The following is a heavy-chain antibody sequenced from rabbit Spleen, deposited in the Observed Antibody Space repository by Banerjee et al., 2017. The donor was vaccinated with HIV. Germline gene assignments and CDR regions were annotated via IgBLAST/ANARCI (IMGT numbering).Heavy chain of an antibody. V-gene: IGHV1S40*01. CDR2: IDTGFGGTT. J-gene: IGHJ4*01. Sequence: QSLEESGGDLVKPGASLTLTCTASGFSFSSSYYMCWVRQAPGKGLEWIACIDTGFGGTTYSASWAKGRFTISKTSSTTVTLQMTSLTAADTATYFCATYVDYDGDFNLWGQGTLVTVS. CDR1: GFSFSSSYY. D-gene: IGHD2-1*01. CDR3: ATYVDYDGDFNL.